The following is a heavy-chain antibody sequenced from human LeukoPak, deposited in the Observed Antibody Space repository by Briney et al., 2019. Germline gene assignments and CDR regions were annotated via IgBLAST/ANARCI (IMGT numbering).Heavy chain of an antibody. CDR2: MNSDGSST. CDR1: GFTFSSFW. V-gene: IGHV3-74*01. Sequence: GGSLRLSCAASGFTFSSFWMHWVRQAPGKGLVWVSRMNSDGSSTSYADSVKGRFTISRDNAKNTLYLQMNSLRAEDTAVYYGARAAVVTASAFDIWGQGTMVSVSS. CDR3: ARAAVVTASAFDI. J-gene: IGHJ3*02. D-gene: IGHD2-21*02.